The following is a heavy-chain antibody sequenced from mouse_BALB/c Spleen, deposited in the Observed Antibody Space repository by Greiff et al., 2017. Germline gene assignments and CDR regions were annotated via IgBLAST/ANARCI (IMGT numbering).Heavy chain of an antibody. D-gene: IGHD2-3*01. V-gene: IGHV1-7*01. CDR1: GYTFTSYW. CDR2: INPSTGYT. J-gene: IGHJ2*01. CDR3: ARRDGYSYYFDY. Sequence: QVQLKESGAELANPGASVKMSCKASGYTFTSYWMHWVKQRPGQGLDWIGYINPSTGYTEYNQKLKDKATLTADNSTSTAYMQLSSLTSEDSAVYYCARRDGYSYYFDYWGQGTTLTVSS.